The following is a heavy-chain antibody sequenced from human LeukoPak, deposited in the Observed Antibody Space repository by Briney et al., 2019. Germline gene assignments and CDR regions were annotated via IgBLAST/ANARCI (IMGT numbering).Heavy chain of an antibody. D-gene: IGHD3-16*01. CDR3: ARVDYVWRRRHAFDI. CDR1: GFTFSSYA. CDR2: ISGSGGST. Sequence: PGGSLRLSCAASGFTFSSYAMSWVRQAPGKGLEWVSAISGSGGSTYYADSVKGRFTISRDNSKNTLYLQMNSLRAEDTAVYYCARVDYVWRRRHAFDIWGQGTMVTVSS. V-gene: IGHV3-23*01. J-gene: IGHJ3*02.